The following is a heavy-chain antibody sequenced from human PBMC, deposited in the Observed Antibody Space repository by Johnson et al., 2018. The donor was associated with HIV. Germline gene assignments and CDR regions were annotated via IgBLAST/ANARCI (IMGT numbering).Heavy chain of an antibody. CDR1: GFTFSSYG. CDR3: ASPDYERYYGAFDI. Sequence: QVQLVESGGGVVQPGRSLRLSCAASGFTFSSYGMHWVRQAPGKGLEWVAVIYSGGSTYYAESVKGRFTISRDNSKNTLYLKMNSLSAEDTAVYYCASPDYERYYGAFDIWGQGTMVTVSS. V-gene: IGHV3-NL1*01. J-gene: IGHJ3*02. D-gene: IGHD3-10*01. CDR2: IYSGGST.